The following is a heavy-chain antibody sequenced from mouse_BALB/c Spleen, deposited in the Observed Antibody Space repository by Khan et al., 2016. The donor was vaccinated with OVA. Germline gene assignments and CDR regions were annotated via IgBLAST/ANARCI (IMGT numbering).Heavy chain of an antibody. CDR1: GYTFTDFT. CDR3: TRGGGGNRFAY. Sequence: QMQLEESGAELVRPGVSVKISCKGSGYTFTDFTLHWVKQSHAMSLEWIGVISTYYGDATYNQRFKDKATMTVDKSSSTAYMELARLTSEDSAIYYVTRGGGGNRFAYWGQGTLVTVSA. CDR2: ISTYYGDA. V-gene: IGHV1S137*01. J-gene: IGHJ3*01.